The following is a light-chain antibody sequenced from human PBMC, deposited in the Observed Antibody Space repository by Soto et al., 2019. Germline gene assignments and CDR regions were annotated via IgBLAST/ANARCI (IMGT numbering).Light chain of an antibody. CDR3: QQYDRLPIT. J-gene: IGKJ5*01. CDR2: DAA. Sequence: DIQMTQSPSSLSASVGDRVTITCQSSQDIGNFLTGYQQKPGRAPVILIYDAANLATGVPPRFSGSGSGRDFTLTISSLQPEDIAAYYCQQYDRLPITFGQGTRLEI. CDR1: QDIGNF. V-gene: IGKV1-33*01.